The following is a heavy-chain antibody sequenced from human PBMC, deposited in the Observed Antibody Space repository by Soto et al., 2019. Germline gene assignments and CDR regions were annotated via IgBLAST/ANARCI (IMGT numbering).Heavy chain of an antibody. CDR2: INPNSGGT. CDR3: ARQFGGIAVAGTTVYWYFDL. V-gene: IGHV1-2*04. CDR1: GYTFTAYY. Sequence: QVQLVQSGAEVKEPGASLKVSCKPSGYTFTAYYIHWVRQAPGQGLEWMGWINPNSGGTSYAQKFQGWVTMTRDTSINTAYMELSRLRSDDTSIYYCARQFGGIAVAGTTVYWYFDLWGCGTLVTVSS. J-gene: IGHJ2*01. D-gene: IGHD6-19*01.